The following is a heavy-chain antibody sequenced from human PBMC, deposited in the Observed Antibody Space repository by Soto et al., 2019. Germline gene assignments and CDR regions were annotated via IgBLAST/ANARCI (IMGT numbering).Heavy chain of an antibody. Sequence: GESLKISCKGSGYSFTRYWIGWVRQMPGKGLEWMGIIYPGDSDTRYSPSFQGQVTISADKSISTAYLQWSSLKASDTAMYYCARSREYGDYGASVYFDYWGQGTLVTVSS. J-gene: IGHJ4*02. CDR3: ARSREYGDYGASVYFDY. CDR1: GYSFTRYW. CDR2: IYPGDSDT. D-gene: IGHD4-17*01. V-gene: IGHV5-51*01.